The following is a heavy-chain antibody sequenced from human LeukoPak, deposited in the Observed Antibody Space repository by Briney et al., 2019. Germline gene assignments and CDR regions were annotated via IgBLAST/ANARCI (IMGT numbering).Heavy chain of an antibody. CDR1: GGSFSDYY. CDR2: INHSGST. Sequence: SETLSLTCAVYGGSFSDYYWSWIRQPPGKGLEWIGEINHSGSTNYNPSLKSRVTMSVDTSKNQFSLKLSSVTAADTAVYYCASLTGTLTFDYWGQGTLVTVSS. J-gene: IGHJ4*02. V-gene: IGHV4-34*01. D-gene: IGHD1-14*01. CDR3: ASLTGTLTFDY.